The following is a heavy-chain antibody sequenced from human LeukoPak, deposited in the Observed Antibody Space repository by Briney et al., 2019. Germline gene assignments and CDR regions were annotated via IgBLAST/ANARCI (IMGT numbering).Heavy chain of an antibody. CDR2: INHSGST. CDR3: ARGRKRGVIIKGWFDP. V-gene: IGHV4-34*01. D-gene: IGHD3-10*01. J-gene: IGHJ5*02. Sequence: ASETLSLTCAVYGGSFSGYYWSWIRQPPGKGLEWIGEINHSGSTNYNPSLKSRVTISVDTSKNQFSLKLSSVTAADTAVYYCARGRKRGVIIKGWFDPWGQGTLVTVSS. CDR1: GGSFSGYY.